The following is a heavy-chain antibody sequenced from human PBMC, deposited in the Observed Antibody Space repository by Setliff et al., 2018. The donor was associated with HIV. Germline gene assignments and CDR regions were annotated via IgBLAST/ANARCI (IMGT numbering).Heavy chain of an antibody. CDR1: GYSISSGYY. V-gene: IGHV4-38-2*01. J-gene: IGHJ4*02. CDR2: IYHSGST. D-gene: IGHD5-18*01. Sequence: SETLSLTCAVSGYSISSGYYWGWIRQPPGKGLEWIGSIYHSGSTYYNPSLKSRVTISVDTSKNQFSLKLTSVTAADTAVYYCARLSDTAMASFDSWGQGILVTVSS. CDR3: ARLSDTAMASFDS.